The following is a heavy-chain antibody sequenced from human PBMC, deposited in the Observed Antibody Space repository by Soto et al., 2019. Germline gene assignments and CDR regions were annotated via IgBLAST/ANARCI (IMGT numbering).Heavy chain of an antibody. D-gene: IGHD3-10*01. CDR1: GFTFSNAW. V-gene: IGHV3-15*07. J-gene: IGHJ3*02. CDR3: TTTPVWVWFGELSGAFDI. CDR2: IKSKTDGGTT. Sequence: GGSLRLSCAASGFTFSNAWMNWVRQAPGKGLEWVGRIKSKTDGGTTDYAAPVKGRFTISRDDSKNTLYLQMNSLKTEDTAVYYCTTTPVWVWFGELSGAFDIWGQGTMVTVSS.